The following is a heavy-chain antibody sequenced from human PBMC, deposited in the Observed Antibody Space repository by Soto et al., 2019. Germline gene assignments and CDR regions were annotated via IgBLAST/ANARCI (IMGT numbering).Heavy chain of an antibody. D-gene: IGHD4-17*01. CDR2: IYYSGST. J-gene: IGHJ6*03. Sequence: QVQLQESGPGLVKPSETLSLTCTVSGGSISSYYWSWIRQPPGKGLEWIGYIYYSGSTNYNPSLKSRVTISVDTSKHQFSLKLSSVTAADTAVYYCATDDYGDYVSSRRPYYYYYYMDVWGKGTTVTVSS. V-gene: IGHV4-59*01. CDR3: ATDDYGDYVSSRRPYYYYYYMDV. CDR1: GGSISSYY.